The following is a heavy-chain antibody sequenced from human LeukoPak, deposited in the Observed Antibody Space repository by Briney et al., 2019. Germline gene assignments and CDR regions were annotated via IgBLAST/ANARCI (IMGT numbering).Heavy chain of an antibody. Sequence: GGSLRLSCGASGFTFSSYWIHWVRRAPGKGLVWVSRINSDGSSTSYADSVKGRFTISRDNAKNTLYLQMDSLRAEDTAVYFCARTEYSGSYFDNWGQGTLVTVSS. D-gene: IGHD1-26*01. J-gene: IGHJ4*02. CDR2: INSDGSST. V-gene: IGHV3-74*01. CDR1: GFTFSSYW. CDR3: ARTEYSGSYFDN.